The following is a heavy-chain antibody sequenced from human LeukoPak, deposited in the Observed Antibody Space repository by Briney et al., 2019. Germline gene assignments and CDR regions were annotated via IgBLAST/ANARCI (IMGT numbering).Heavy chain of an antibody. CDR3: AGARRGSCYYFDY. Sequence: SETLSLTCTVSGYSISSGYYWGWIRQPPGKGLEWIGSIYHSGSTYYNPSLKSRVTISVDTSKNQFSLKLSSVTAADTAVYYCAGARRGSCYYFDYWGQGTLVTVSS. V-gene: IGHV4-38-2*02. J-gene: IGHJ4*02. D-gene: IGHD2-15*01. CDR2: IYHSGST. CDR1: GYSISSGYY.